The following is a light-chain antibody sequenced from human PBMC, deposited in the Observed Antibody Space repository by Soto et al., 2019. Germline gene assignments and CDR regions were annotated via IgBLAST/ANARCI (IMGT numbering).Light chain of an antibody. CDR2: AAS. V-gene: IGKV1-39*01. J-gene: IGKJ1*01. Sequence: DIPKTQSPSSLFSIFGRRINITCPATQYISSDLSWYQQRPGKAPKVLIYAASSLQSGVPSRFSGSGSGTDFTLTISSLQPEDCATYYCLQSYSTPLTFGQGTKVDIK. CDR3: LQSYSTPLT. CDR1: QYISSD.